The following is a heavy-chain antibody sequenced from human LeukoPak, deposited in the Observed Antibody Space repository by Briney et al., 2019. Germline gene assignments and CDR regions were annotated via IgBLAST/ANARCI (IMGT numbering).Heavy chain of an antibody. Sequence: TGGSLSLSCAASGSTFSSYAMSWVRQAPGQGLEWVSAISGSGGSTYYADSVKGRFTTSRDNSKNTLYLQMNSLRAEDTAVYYCAKGYYYGSLHPWGQGTLVTVSS. D-gene: IGHD3-10*01. CDR1: GSTFSSYA. CDR2: ISGSGGST. V-gene: IGHV3-23*01. J-gene: IGHJ5*02. CDR3: AKGYYYGSLHP.